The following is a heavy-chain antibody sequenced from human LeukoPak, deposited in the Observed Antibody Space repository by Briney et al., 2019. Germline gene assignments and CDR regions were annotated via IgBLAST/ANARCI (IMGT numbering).Heavy chain of an antibody. CDR3: AKADYGDYAFDF. CDR2: ITRGADGS. D-gene: IGHD4-17*01. V-gene: IGHV3-23*01. J-gene: IGHJ4*02. CDR1: GFTFSNYA. Sequence: GGSLRLSCAASGFTFSNYAMSWVRQAPGKGLEWVSAITRGADGSYYADSVKGRFTIFRDNSKDTLYLQVNSLRAEDTAVYYCAKADYGDYAFDFWGQGTLVTVSS.